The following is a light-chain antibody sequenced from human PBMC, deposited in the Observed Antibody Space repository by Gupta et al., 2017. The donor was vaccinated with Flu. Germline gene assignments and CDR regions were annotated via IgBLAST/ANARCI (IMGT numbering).Light chain of an antibody. CDR3: QQSYSIPWT. V-gene: IGKV1-39*01. CDR1: QSITAY. CDR2: AAS. Sequence: GDRVTITCRASQSITAYLNWYQQRPGKAPKLLIYAASSLQSGVPSRFSGGGSGTDFTLTITTLQREDFATYYCQQSYSIPWTFGQGTKVE. J-gene: IGKJ1*01.